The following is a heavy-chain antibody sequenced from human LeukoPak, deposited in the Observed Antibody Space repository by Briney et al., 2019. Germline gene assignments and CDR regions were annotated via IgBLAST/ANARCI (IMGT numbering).Heavy chain of an antibody. Sequence: PGGSLRLSCAASGFTFSSYGMHWVRQAPGKGLEWVAFIRYDGSNKYYADSVKGRFTISRDNSKNTLYLQMNSLRAEDTAVYYCGKGINYYDNSGYFKEWGQGTLVTVSS. CDR1: GFTFSSYG. CDR3: GKGINYYDNSGYFKE. CDR2: IRYDGSNK. V-gene: IGHV3-30*02. D-gene: IGHD3-22*01. J-gene: IGHJ4*02.